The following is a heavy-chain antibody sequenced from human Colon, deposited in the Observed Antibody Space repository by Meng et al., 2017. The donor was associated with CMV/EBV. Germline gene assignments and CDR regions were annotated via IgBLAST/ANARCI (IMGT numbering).Heavy chain of an antibody. Sequence: ASVKVSCKASGYSFTSYGINWVRQAPGQGLEWMGWIRVYNGNTDYPQRLQGRISMTTDRSTNTVYMELRRLRSDDTAVYYCARDSDETYYDFWSGFSGSGGMDVWGQGTTVTVSS. J-gene: IGHJ6*02. CDR1: GYSFTSYG. V-gene: IGHV1-18*04. CDR2: IRVYNGNT. D-gene: IGHD3-3*01. CDR3: ARDSDETYYDFWSGFSGSGGMDV.